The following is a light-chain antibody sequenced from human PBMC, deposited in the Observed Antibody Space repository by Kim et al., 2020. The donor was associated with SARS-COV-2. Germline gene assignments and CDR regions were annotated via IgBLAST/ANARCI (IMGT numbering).Light chain of an antibody. CDR3: KQNGCSPRT. CDR1: QSVSSSY. V-gene: IGKV3-20*01. CDR2: GAS. J-gene: IGKJ1*01. Sequence: EIVLTQSPGTLSLSPGERATLSCRASQSVSSSYLAWYQQKPGQAPRLLIYGASSRATGIPDRFSGSGSGTDFTLTISRLEPEDFAVYYCKQNGCSPRTFGQGTKVDIK.